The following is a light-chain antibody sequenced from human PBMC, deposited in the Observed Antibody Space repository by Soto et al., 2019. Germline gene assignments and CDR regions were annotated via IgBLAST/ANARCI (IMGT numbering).Light chain of an antibody. CDR2: DVS. CDR1: SSDVGAYNY. J-gene: IGLJ1*01. CDR3: CSYAGRYTFV. V-gene: IGLV2-11*01. Sequence: QSALTQPRSVSGSPGQSVTISCTGTSSDVGAYNYVSWYQQHPGKAPKLMVYDVSKWPSGVPDRFSGSKSGNTASLTISGLQAEDEADYYCCSYAGRYTFVFGTGTKVTVL.